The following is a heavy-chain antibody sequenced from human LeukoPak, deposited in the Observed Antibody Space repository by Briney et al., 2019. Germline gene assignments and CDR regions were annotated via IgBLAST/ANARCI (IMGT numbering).Heavy chain of an antibody. CDR3: AGAELLSILDY. D-gene: IGHD2/OR15-2a*01. J-gene: IGHJ4*02. CDR2: IISIFGTA. Sequence: SEKVSCKASGGTFSSYAISCVRQAPGQGLEWMGGIISIFGTANYAQKFQGRVAITADESTSTDYMELSSLRSEDTAVYYCAGAELLSILDYWGQGTLVTVSS. V-gene: IGHV1-69*13. CDR1: GGTFSSYA.